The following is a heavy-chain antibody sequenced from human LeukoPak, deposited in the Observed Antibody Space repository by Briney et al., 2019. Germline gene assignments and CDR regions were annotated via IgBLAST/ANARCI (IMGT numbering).Heavy chain of an antibody. CDR2: INPNSGDT. V-gene: IGHV1-2*02. CDR1: GYTFTGYY. CDR3: TRGTGSSWFDP. Sequence: ASVKVSCKASGYTFTGYYMHWVRQAPGQGLEWMGRINPNSGDTYYAQNFQGRVTMTRDTSINTAYMELSRLTSDDTAVYYCTRGTGSSWFDPWGQGTLVTVSS. D-gene: IGHD3-10*01. J-gene: IGHJ5*02.